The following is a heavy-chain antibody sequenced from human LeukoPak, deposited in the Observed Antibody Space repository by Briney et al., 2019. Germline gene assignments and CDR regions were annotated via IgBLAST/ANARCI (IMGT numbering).Heavy chain of an antibody. V-gene: IGHV1-69*01. Sequence: SVKVSCKASGGTFSRYAISWVRQAPGQGLEWMGGIIPMFGIANYAQKFQGRVTITADESTSTAYMELSSLRSEDTAVYYCSRDRPYTGGWRGFDYWGQGTLVTVSS. CDR3: SRDRPYTGGWRGFDY. J-gene: IGHJ4*02. D-gene: IGHD6-19*01. CDR1: GGTFSRYA. CDR2: IIPMFGIA.